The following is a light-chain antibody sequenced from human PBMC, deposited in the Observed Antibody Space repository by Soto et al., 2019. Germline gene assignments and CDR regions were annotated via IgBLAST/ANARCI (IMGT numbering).Light chain of an antibody. CDR3: QQSYRTPT. CDR1: QSISSY. CDR2: GAS. J-gene: IGKJ5*01. Sequence: DIQMTHSPSSLSASVGDRGTITCRASQSISSYLNWYQQKPGQAPKLLMHGASILERGVPSRFSGSASGTEFVLTISNLQPEDFAIYFCQQSYRTPTVGQGTRLEIK. V-gene: IGKV1-39*01.